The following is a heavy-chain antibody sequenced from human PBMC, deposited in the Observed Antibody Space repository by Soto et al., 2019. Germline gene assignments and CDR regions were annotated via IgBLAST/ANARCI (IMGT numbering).Heavy chain of an antibody. Sequence: QLQLQESGPGLVKPSETLSLTCTVSGGSISSSSYYWGWIRQPPGKGLEWIGSIYYSGSTYYNPSLKSRVTISVDTAKNHFSLKLSSVTAADTAVYYCAREDSVAGLFDYWGQGTLVTVSS. CDR2: IYYSGST. CDR1: GGSISSSSYY. V-gene: IGHV4-39*02. D-gene: IGHD6-19*01. J-gene: IGHJ4*02. CDR3: AREDSVAGLFDY.